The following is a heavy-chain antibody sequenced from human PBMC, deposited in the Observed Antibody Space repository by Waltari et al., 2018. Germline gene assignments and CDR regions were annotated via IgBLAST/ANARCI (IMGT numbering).Heavy chain of an antibody. D-gene: IGHD1-7*01. J-gene: IGHJ4*02. V-gene: IGHV1-2*02. CDR1: GYTFTGYY. CDR2: INPKSGGT. Sequence: QVQLVQSGAEVKKPGASVKVSCKASGYTFTGYYMHWVRQAPGQGLEGMGWINPKSGGTNYAQKFQGRVTMTRDTSISTAYMELSRLRSDDTAVYYCARERNWNYYFDYWGQGTLVTVSS. CDR3: ARERNWNYYFDY.